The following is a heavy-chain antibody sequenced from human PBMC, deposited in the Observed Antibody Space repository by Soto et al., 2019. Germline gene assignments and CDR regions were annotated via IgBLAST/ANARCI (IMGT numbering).Heavy chain of an antibody. D-gene: IGHD4-17*01. CDR2: IYSGGST. Sequence: EVQLVESGGGLIQPGGSLRLSCAASGFTVSSNYMSWVRQAPGKGLEWVSVIYSGGSTYYADSVKGRFTISRDNSKNTLYLQMNCLRAEDTAVYHCAKYTVTTRLVYAFDIWGQGTMVIVSS. CDR1: GFTVSSNY. V-gene: IGHV3-53*01. J-gene: IGHJ3*02. CDR3: AKYTVTTRLVYAFDI.